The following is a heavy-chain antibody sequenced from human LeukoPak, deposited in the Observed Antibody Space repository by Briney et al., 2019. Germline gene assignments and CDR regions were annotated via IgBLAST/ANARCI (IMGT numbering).Heavy chain of an antibody. V-gene: IGHV4-34*01. D-gene: IGHD5-18*01. J-gene: IGHJ4*02. Sequence: SETLSLTCAVYGGSFSGYYWSWIRQHPGKGLEWIGEINHSGSTNYNPSLKSRVTISVDTSKNHFSLKLSSVTAADKAVYDCAKIPLWPRRYYFDYWGQGTLVTVSS. CDR1: GGSFSGYY. CDR2: INHSGST. CDR3: AKIPLWPRRYYFDY.